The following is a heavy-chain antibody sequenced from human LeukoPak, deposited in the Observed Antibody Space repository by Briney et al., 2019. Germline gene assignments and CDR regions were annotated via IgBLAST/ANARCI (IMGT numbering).Heavy chain of an antibody. Sequence: ASVKVSCKASGYTFTSYGISWVRQAPGQGLEWMGWISAYNGNTNYAQKLQGRVTMTTDTSTSTAYMELRSLRSDNTAVYYCARDILPTAYDPNAFDIWGQGTMVTVSS. CDR1: GYTFTSYG. D-gene: IGHD2-21*01. CDR2: ISAYNGNT. CDR3: ARDILPTAYDPNAFDI. V-gene: IGHV1-18*01. J-gene: IGHJ3*02.